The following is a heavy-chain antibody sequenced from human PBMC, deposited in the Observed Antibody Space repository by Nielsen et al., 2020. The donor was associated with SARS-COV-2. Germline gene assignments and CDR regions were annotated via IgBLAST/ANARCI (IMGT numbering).Heavy chain of an antibody. J-gene: IGHJ6*02. CDR3: ARDTARVYYYYGMDV. D-gene: IGHD5-18*01. Sequence: GESLKISCAASGFTFSDYYMSWIRQAPGKGLEWVSYISSSSSYTNYADSVKGRFTISRDNAKNSLYLQMNSLRAEDTAVYYCARDTARVYYYYGMDVWGQGTTVTVSS. CDR1: GFTFSDYY. V-gene: IGHV3-11*05. CDR2: ISSSSSYT.